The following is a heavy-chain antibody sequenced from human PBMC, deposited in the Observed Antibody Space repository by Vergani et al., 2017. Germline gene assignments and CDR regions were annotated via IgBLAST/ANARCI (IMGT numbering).Heavy chain of an antibody. Sequence: QLHLQESGPGLVKSSETLSLTCSVSFDSIRNLYCNWIRQPPGKGLEWIGSIHYSENTNYNPTLKTRVTISVDTSKNQFSLTLTSVTAADTAVDYCSSDTHSVQRADRWGQGILVTVTS. CDR2: IHYSENT. V-gene: IGHV4-59*11. CDR1: FDSIRNLY. CDR3: SSDTHSVQRADR. J-gene: IGHJ5*02. D-gene: IGHD1-1*01.